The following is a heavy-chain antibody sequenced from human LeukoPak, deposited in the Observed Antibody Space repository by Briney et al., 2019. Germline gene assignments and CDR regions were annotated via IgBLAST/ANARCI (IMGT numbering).Heavy chain of an antibody. Sequence: GGSLRLSCAASGFTFSSYEMNWVRQAPAKGLEWVSYISSSGSTIYYADSVKGRFTISRDNAKNSLYLQMNSLRAEDTAVYYCAELGITMVGGVWGKGTTVTISS. CDR3: AELGITMVGGV. D-gene: IGHD3-10*02. CDR2: ISSSGSTI. J-gene: IGHJ6*04. V-gene: IGHV3-48*03. CDR1: GFTFSSYE.